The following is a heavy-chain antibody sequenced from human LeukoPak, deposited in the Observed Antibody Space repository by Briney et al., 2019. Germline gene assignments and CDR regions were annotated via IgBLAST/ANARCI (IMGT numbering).Heavy chain of an antibody. V-gene: IGHV3-23*01. CDR2: ISGSGGST. Sequence: GGSLRLSCAASGFTFSSYAMSWVRQAPGKGLEWVSAISGSGGSTYYADSVKGRFAISRDNSKNTLYLQMNSLRAEDTAVYYCAKDGGYYYGSSGYLFFDYWGQGTLVTVSS. CDR3: AKDGGYYYGSSGYLFFDY. CDR1: GFTFSSYA. D-gene: IGHD3-22*01. J-gene: IGHJ4*02.